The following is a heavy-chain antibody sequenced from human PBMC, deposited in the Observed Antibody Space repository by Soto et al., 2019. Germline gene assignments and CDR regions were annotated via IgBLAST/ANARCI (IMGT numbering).Heavy chain of an antibody. V-gene: IGHV3-13*01. CDR2: IGTAGDT. D-gene: IGHD2-21*02. CDR1: GFTFSSYD. Sequence: GSLRLSCAASGFTFSSYDIHWVRQATGKGLEWVSAIGTAGDTYYPGSVKGRFTISRENAKNSLYLQMNSLRAEDTAVYYCARGVGYNGGNSRIYYYGMDVWGQGTTVTVSS. CDR3: ARGVGYNGGNSRIYYYGMDV. J-gene: IGHJ6*02.